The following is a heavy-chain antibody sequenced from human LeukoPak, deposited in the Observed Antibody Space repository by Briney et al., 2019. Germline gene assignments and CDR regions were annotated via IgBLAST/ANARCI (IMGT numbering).Heavy chain of an antibody. CDR2: VSPPGGGT. V-gene: IGHV3-23*01. Sequence: GGSLRLSCAASAFTFSIFAMSWVRQAPGKGLEWLSGVSPPGGGTYYADSVKGRFTISRDDSKNTLSLQMNSLRVEDTAVYHCARDLAWGAFDYWGQGTLVTVSS. CDR1: AFTFSIFA. CDR3: ARDLAWGAFDY. J-gene: IGHJ4*02. D-gene: IGHD7-27*01.